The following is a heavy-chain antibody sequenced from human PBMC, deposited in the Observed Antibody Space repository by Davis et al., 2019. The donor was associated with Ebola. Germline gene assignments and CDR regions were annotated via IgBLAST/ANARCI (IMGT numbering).Heavy chain of an antibody. D-gene: IGHD3-22*01. Sequence: PGGSLRLSCAASGFTFSSYSMNWVRQAPGKGLEWVSSISSSSEYIYYADAVKGRFTISSDNAKNSLYLQMNSLRAEDTAVYYCARGLSPDSSGSGYWGQGTLVTVSS. CDR3: ARGLSPDSSGSGY. V-gene: IGHV3-21*04. CDR2: ISSSSEYI. J-gene: IGHJ4*02. CDR1: GFTFSSYS.